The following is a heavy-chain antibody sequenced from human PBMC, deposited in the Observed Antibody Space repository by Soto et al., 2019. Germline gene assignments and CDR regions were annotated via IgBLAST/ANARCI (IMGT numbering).Heavy chain of an antibody. CDR3: ARDYGDYFDAFDI. CDR2: IIPIFGTA. V-gene: IGHV1-69*13. CDR1: GGTFSRYA. D-gene: IGHD4-17*01. J-gene: IGHJ3*02. Sequence: SVKVSCKASGGTFSRYAISWVRQAPGQGLEWMGGIIPIFGTANYAQKFQGRVTITADESTSTAYMELSSLRSEDTAVYYCARDYGDYFDAFDIWGQGTMVTVSS.